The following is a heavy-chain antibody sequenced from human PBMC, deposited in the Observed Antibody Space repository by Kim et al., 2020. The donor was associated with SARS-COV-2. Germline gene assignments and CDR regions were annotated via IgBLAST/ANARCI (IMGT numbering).Heavy chain of an antibody. CDR2: ISWNSGSI. CDR1: GFTFDDYA. J-gene: IGHJ6*02. V-gene: IGHV3-9*01. CDR3: AKDIDYYDSSGYSRGGGMDV. Sequence: GGSLRLSCAASGFTFDDYAMHWVRQAPGKGLEWVSGISWNSGSIGYADSVKGRFTISRDNAKNSLYLQMNSLRAEDTALYYCAKDIDYYDSSGYSRGGGMDVWGQGTTVTVSS. D-gene: IGHD3-22*01.